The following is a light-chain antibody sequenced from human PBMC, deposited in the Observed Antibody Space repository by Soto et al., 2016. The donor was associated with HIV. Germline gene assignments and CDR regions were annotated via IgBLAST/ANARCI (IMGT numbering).Light chain of an antibody. CDR1: NLWDKY. CDR3: QVWDIKDYI. Sequence: SYELTQPLSVSVSPGQTASITCSGVNLWDKYVFWYQQKPGQSPLLVIQENNRRPSGVPERFSGSNSWGTATLTITGTQPMDEGDYYCQVWDIKDYIFGPGTRVTV. J-gene: IGLJ1*01. CDR2: ENN. V-gene: IGLV3-1*01.